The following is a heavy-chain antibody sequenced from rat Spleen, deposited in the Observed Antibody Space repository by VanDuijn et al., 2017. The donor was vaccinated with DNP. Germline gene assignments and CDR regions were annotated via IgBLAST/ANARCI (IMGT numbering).Heavy chain of an antibody. J-gene: IGHJ3*01. D-gene: IGHD5-1*01. CDR2: INGYSSIL. Sequence: EVKLVESGGGLVQPGRSLTLACPTSGLNFTDYWMGWGRQAPGKGLQWIGEINGYSSILNYISSLNDRFIISRDNAQDILYLQMIRLGSEDTAVYYCVTRGTGNDNWFAYWGQGTLVTVSS. CDR1: GLNFTDYW. V-gene: IGHV4-2*01. CDR3: VTRGTGNDNWFAY.